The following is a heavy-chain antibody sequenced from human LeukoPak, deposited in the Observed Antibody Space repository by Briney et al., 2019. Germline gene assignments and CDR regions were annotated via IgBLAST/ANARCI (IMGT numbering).Heavy chain of an antibody. CDR2: INHSGSS. Sequence: SETLSLTCAVYGGSFSGYYWSWLRQPPGKGLEWIGEINHSGSSNYNPSLKSRVTISVDTSKNQFSRKLSSVTAADTAVYYCARDTYGDYVDYWGQGTLVTVSS. V-gene: IGHV4-34*01. CDR1: GGSFSGYY. J-gene: IGHJ4*02. D-gene: IGHD4-17*01. CDR3: ARDTYGDYVDY.